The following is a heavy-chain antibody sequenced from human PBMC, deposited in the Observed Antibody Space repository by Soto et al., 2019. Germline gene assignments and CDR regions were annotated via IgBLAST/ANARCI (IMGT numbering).Heavy chain of an antibody. Sequence: SVKVSCKASGGTFSSYAISWVRQAPGQGLEWMGGIIPIFGTANYAQKFQGRVTITADESTSTACMELSSLRSEDTAVYYCVLDTAMGKKGVNAFDIWGQGTMVTVSS. V-gene: IGHV1-69*13. CDR3: VLDTAMGKKGVNAFDI. CDR2: IIPIFGTA. CDR1: GGTFSSYA. J-gene: IGHJ3*02. D-gene: IGHD5-18*01.